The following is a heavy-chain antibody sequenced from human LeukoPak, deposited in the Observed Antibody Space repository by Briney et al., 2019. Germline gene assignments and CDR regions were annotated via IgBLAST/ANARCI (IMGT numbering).Heavy chain of an antibody. Sequence: GGTLRFSCAASGFTFSSYGMHWVRQAPGKGLEWVAFIRYDGSNKYYADSVKGRFTISRDNSKNTLYLQMNSLRAEDTAVYYCAKGKFWSGYSATDGLIDYWGQGTLVTVSS. J-gene: IGHJ4*02. CDR2: IRYDGSNK. V-gene: IGHV3-30*02. CDR3: AKGKFWSGYSATDGLIDY. D-gene: IGHD3-3*01. CDR1: GFTFSSYG.